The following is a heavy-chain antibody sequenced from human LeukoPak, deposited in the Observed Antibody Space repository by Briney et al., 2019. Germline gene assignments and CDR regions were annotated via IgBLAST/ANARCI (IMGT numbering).Heavy chain of an antibody. J-gene: IGHJ5*02. Sequence: SETLSLTCAVSGGSISSGGYSWSWIRQPPGKGLEWIGYIYHSGSTYYNPSLKSRVTISVDRSKNQFSLKLSSVTAADTAVYYCARVRYCSSTSCYGVWFDPWGQGTLVTVSS. CDR2: IYHSGST. CDR3: ARVRYCSSTSCYGVWFDP. CDR1: GGSISSGGYS. D-gene: IGHD2-2*01. V-gene: IGHV4-30-2*01.